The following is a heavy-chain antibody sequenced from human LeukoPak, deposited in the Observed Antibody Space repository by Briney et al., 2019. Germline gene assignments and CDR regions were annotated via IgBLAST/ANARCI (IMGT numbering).Heavy chain of an antibody. CDR1: GFTFSSYA. CDR2: ISYDGSNK. Sequence: PGRSLRLSCAASGFTFSSYAMHWVRQAPGKGLERVAVISYDGSNKYYADSVKGRFTISRDNSKKTLYLQMNSLRAEDTAVYYCARSGSGTMVRGGFDPWGQGTLVTVSS. CDR3: ARSGSGTMVRGGFDP. V-gene: IGHV3-30*04. J-gene: IGHJ5*02. D-gene: IGHD3-10*01.